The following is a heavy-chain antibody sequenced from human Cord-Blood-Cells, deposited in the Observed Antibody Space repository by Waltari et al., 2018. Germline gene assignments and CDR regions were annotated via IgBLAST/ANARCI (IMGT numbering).Heavy chain of an antibody. D-gene: IGHD3-10*01. CDR1: GGSFSGYY. J-gene: IGHJ5*02. CDR3: ARGPLPLWFMHNWFDP. Sequence: QVQLQQWGAGLLKPSETLSLTCAVYGGSFSGYYWSWIRQAPGKGLEWIGEINHGGSTNYNPSLKSRVTISVDTSKNHFSLKLSSVTAADTAVYYCARGPLPLWFMHNWFDPWGQGTLVTVSS. CDR2: INHGGST. V-gene: IGHV4-34*01.